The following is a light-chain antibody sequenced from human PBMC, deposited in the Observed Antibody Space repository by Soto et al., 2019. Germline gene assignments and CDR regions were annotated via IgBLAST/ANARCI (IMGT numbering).Light chain of an antibody. CDR1: QSVADNH. CDR3: HHYTRSPIFT. Sequence: EVVLTQSPGTLSLSAGERATLSCRASQSVADNHLAWYQQKPGQAPRLLIYDASTRAAGIPARFSGSGSGTDFTLTIIRLEPEDFGVYFCHHYTRSPIFTFGPGTTVD. V-gene: IGKV3-20*01. CDR2: DAS. J-gene: IGKJ3*01.